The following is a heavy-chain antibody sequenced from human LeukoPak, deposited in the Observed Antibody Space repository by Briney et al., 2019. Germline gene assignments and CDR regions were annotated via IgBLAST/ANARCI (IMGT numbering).Heavy chain of an antibody. CDR1: GGSISSSIHY. Sequence: PSETLSLTCTVSGGSISSSIHYWGWIRQPPGKGLEWIGSIYYNGNSYYKQSLKSRVTISLDTSKNQLSLILNSVTAADTAVYYCARGSGSYFVDNWFDPWGQGTLVTVSS. J-gene: IGHJ5*02. V-gene: IGHV4-39*07. CDR2: IYYNGNS. CDR3: ARGSGSYFVDNWFDP. D-gene: IGHD3-10*01.